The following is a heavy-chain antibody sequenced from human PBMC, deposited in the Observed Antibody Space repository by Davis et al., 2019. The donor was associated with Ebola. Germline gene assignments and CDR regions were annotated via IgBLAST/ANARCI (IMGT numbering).Heavy chain of an antibody. CDR3: ARIGSYYYYMDV. V-gene: IGHV3-21*01. D-gene: IGHD3-10*01. CDR1: GFTFSSYS. CDR2: ISSSSSYI. Sequence: GESLKISCAASGFTFSSYSMNWVRQAPGKGLEWVSSISSSSSYIYYADSVKGRFTISRDNAKNSLYLQMNSLRAEDTAVYYCARIGSYYYYMDVWGKGTTVTVSS. J-gene: IGHJ6*03.